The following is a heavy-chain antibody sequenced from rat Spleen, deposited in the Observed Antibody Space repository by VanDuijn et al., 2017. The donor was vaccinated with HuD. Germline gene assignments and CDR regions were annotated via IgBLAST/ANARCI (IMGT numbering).Heavy chain of an antibody. J-gene: IGHJ4*01. D-gene: IGHD1-10*01. CDR2: ISYDCSST. V-gene: IGHV5-29*01. CDR3: TREGVTTGVMDA. CDR1: RFTFSDYY. Sequence: EVQLVESDGGLVQPGRSLKLSCAASRFTFSDYYMAWVRQAQTKGLEWVVTISYDCSSTYYQDSVKSRFTISRDNAKRTLYMHMKSMRSEDTATYSGTREGVTTGVMDAWGQGASVNVSA.